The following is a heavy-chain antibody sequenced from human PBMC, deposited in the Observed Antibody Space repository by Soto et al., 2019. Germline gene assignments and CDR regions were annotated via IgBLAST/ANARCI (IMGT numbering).Heavy chain of an antibody. V-gene: IGHV1-18*01. CDR1: DYTFTSYG. CDR3: ARSGSGWNLREFDY. CDR2: ISVYNGNT. D-gene: IGHD6-25*01. J-gene: IGHJ4*02. Sequence: ASVKVSCKASDYTFTSYGIIWVRQAPGQGLEWIGWISVYNGNTNYAQKFRGRVTMTTDISTTTAYMEMRSLRSDDTAAYYCARSGSGWNLREFDYWGQGTLVTVSS.